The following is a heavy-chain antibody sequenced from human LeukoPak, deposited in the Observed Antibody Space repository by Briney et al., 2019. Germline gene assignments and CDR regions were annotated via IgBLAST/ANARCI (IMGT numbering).Heavy chain of an antibody. CDR2: INHSGST. J-gene: IGHJ4*02. Sequence: SETLSLTCAVYGGSFSVYYWSWIRQPPGKGLEWIGEINHSGSTNYNPPLKSRVTISVDTSKNQFSLKLSSVTAADTAVYYCARAALTYYYGSGSSYPDYWGQGTLVTVSS. CDR1: GGSFSVYY. CDR3: ARAALTYYYGSGSSYPDY. V-gene: IGHV4-34*01. D-gene: IGHD3-10*01.